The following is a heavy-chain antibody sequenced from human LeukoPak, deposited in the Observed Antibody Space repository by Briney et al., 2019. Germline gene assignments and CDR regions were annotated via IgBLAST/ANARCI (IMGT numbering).Heavy chain of an antibody. V-gene: IGHV1-18*01. D-gene: IGHD6-19*01. Sequence: ASVKVSCKASGYTFTSYGISWVRQAPGQGLEWMGWISAYNGNTNYAQKLQGRVTMTTDTSTNTAYMELRGLRSDDTAIYYCARNSHGYSSGWLQFNFDYWGQGTLVTVSS. CDR3: ARNSHGYSSGWLQFNFDY. CDR2: ISAYNGNT. CDR1: GYTFTSYG. J-gene: IGHJ4*02.